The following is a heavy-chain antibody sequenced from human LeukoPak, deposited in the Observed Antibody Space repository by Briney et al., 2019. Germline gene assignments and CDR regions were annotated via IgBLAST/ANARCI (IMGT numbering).Heavy chain of an antibody. V-gene: IGHV4-39*01. Sequence: SETLSLTCTVSGGSISSSSYYWGWIRQPPGKGLEWIGSIYYSGSTYYNPSLKSRVTISVDTSKNQSSLKLSSVTAADTAVYYCARGEPFYYDSSGYNPSGSAAFDIWGQGTMVTVSS. J-gene: IGHJ3*02. CDR2: IYYSGST. CDR3: ARGEPFYYDSSGYNPSGSAAFDI. D-gene: IGHD3-22*01. CDR1: GGSISSSSYY.